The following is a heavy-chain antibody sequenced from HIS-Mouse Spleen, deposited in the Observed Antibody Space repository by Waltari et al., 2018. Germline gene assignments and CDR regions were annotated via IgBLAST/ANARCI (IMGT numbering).Heavy chain of an antibody. CDR1: GGSFRGYH. V-gene: IGHV4-34*01. D-gene: IGHD6-6*01. Sequence: QVQLQQWGAGLLKPSETLSLPCAVHGGSFRGYHWRWIRQPPGKGLEWIGEINHSGSTNYNPSLKSRVTISVDTSKNQFSLKLSSVTAADTCARAGYSSSSFDYWGQGTLVTVSS. CDR3: YSSSSFDY. J-gene: IGHJ4*02. CDR2: INHSGST.